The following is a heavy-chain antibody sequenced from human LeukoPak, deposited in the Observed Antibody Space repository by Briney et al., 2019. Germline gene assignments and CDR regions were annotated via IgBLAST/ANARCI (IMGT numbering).Heavy chain of an antibody. CDR2: IYYSGST. CDR3: ARNWGWGDAFDI. V-gene: IGHV4-59*01. J-gene: IGHJ3*02. CDR1: GGSISSYY. Sequence: SETLSLTCTVSGGSISSYYWSWIRQPPGKGLEWIGYIYYSGSTNNNPSLKSRVTISVDTSKKQFSLKLSSVTAADTAVYYCARNWGWGDAFDIWGQGTMVTVSS. D-gene: IGHD7-27*01.